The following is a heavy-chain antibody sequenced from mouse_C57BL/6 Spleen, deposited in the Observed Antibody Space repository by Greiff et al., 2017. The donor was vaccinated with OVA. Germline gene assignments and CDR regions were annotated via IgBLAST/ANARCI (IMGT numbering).Heavy chain of an antibody. V-gene: IGHV14-4*01. CDR2: IDPENGDT. CDR1: GFNIKDDY. J-gene: IGHJ2*01. Sequence: EVQLQQSGAELVRPGASVKLSCTASGFNIKDDYMHWVKQRPEQGLEWIGWIDPENGDTEYASKFQGKATITADTSSNTAYLQLSSLTSEDTAVYYCTRPRGNYDYFDYWGQGTTLTVSS. D-gene: IGHD2-1*01. CDR3: TRPRGNYDYFDY.